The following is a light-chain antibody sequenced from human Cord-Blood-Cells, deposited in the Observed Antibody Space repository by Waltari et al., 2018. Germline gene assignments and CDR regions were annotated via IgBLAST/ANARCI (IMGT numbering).Light chain of an antibody. J-gene: IGLJ3*02. V-gene: IGLV2-23*02. Sequence: QSALTQPASVSGSPGQSITISCTGTSSDVGSYNLVSWYQRHPGKAPKLMIYEVSKRPSGVSNRFSGSESGNTASLPISGLQAEDEADYYCCSYAGSSTLGVFGGGTKLTVL. CDR1: SSDVGSYNL. CDR2: EVS. CDR3: CSYAGSSTLGV.